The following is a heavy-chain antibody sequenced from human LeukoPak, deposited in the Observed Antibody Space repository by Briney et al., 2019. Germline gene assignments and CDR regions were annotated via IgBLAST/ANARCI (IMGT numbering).Heavy chain of an antibody. D-gene: IGHD4-23*01. J-gene: IGHJ4*02. CDR3: VRRAGGYSHPYDY. CDR1: GFTFSSYG. Sequence: GGSLRLSCAASGFTFSSYGMSWVRQAPGKGLEWVSAISGSGGSTYYADSVKGRFTISRDNSKNTLYLQMNSLRAEDTAVYYCVRRAGGYSHPYDYWGQGTLVTVSS. V-gene: IGHV3-23*01. CDR2: ISGSGGST.